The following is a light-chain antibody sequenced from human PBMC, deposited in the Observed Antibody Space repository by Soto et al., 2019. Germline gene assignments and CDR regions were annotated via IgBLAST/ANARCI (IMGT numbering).Light chain of an antibody. J-gene: IGLJ3*02. CDR3: QTWGTVITWV. CDR1: SGHSSYA. Sequence: QPVLTQSPSASASLGASVKLTCTLSSGHSSYAIAWHQQQPEKGPRYLMKLNSDGSHSKGDGIPDRFSGSSSGAERYLTISSLQSEDEADSYSQTWGTVITWVFGGGTKLTVL. V-gene: IGLV4-69*01. CDR2: LNSDGSH.